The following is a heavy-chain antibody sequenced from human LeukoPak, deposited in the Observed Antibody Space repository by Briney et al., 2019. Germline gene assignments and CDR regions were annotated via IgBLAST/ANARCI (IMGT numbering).Heavy chain of an antibody. CDR2: ISYDGSNK. J-gene: IGHJ4*02. Sequence: GRSLRLSCAASGFTFSSYGMHWVRQAPGKGLAWVAVISYDGSNKYYADSVKGRFTISRDNSKNTLYLQMNSLRAEDTAVYYCAKNKYGDDRSYYFDYWGQGTLVTVSS. D-gene: IGHD4-17*01. CDR3: AKNKYGDDRSYYFDY. CDR1: GFTFSSYG. V-gene: IGHV3-30*18.